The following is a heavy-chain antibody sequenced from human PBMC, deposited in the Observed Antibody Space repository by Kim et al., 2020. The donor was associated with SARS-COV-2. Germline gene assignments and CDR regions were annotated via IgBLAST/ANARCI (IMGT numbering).Heavy chain of an antibody. CDR2: ISYDESNK. CDR3: AREEDYDILTGSFTSHQYKGMDV. Sequence: GGSLRLSCAASGFTFSSYAMEWVRQAPGKGLEWVALISYDESNKYYADSVKGRFTISRDNSKNTLYLQMNSLRPEDTAVYYCAREEDYDILTGSFTSHQYKGMDVWGQGATVAVSS. CDR1: GFTFSSYA. J-gene: IGHJ6*02. D-gene: IGHD3-9*01. V-gene: IGHV3-30*04.